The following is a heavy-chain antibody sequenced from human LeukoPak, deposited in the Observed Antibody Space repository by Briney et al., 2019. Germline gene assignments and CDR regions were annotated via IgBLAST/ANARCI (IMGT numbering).Heavy chain of an antibody. D-gene: IGHD6-13*01. CDR3: ARVRQQLVRYDAFDI. CDR1: SESFSGYF. Sequence: PSETLSLTCAIYSESFSGYFWSWIRQPPGKGLEWIGEINYSGSTNYNPSLKSRVTISVDTSKNQFSLKLSSVTAADTAAYYCARVRQQLVRYDAFDIWGQGTMVTVSS. V-gene: IGHV4-34*01. CDR2: INYSGST. J-gene: IGHJ3*02.